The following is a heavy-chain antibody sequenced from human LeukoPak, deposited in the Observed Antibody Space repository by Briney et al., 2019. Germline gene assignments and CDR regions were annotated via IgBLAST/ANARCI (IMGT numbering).Heavy chain of an antibody. D-gene: IGHD3-16*02. CDR2: IIPNSGGT. CDR3: ARADYDYVWGSYRQYYFDY. V-gene: IGHV1-2*02. CDR1: GYTFTGYY. Sequence: ASVKVSCKASGYTFTGYYMHWVRQAPGQGLEWMGWIIPNSGGTNYAQKFQGRVTMTRDTPISTAYMELSRLRSDDMAVYYCARADYDYVWGSYRQYYFDYWGQGTLVTVSS. J-gene: IGHJ4*02.